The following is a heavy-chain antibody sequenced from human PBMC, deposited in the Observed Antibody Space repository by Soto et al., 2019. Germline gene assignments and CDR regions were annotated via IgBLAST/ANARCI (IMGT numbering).Heavy chain of an antibody. CDR2: ISYDGSNK. J-gene: IGHJ2*01. D-gene: IGHD3-22*01. CDR1: GFTFSSYA. V-gene: IGHV3-30-3*01. CDR3: ARGGSDSSGYYYWYFDL. Sequence: QVQLVESGGGVVQPGRSLRLSCAASGFTFSSYAMHWVRQAPGKGLEWVAVISYDGSNKYYADSVKGRFTISRDNSKITLYLQMNSLRAEDTAVYYCARGGSDSSGYYYWYFDLWGRGTLVTVSS.